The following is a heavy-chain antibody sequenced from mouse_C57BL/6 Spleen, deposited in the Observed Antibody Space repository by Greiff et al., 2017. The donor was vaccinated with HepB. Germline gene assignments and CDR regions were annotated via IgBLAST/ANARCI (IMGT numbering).Heavy chain of an antibody. CDR3: TRFPPITTVVATGFDY. D-gene: IGHD1-1*01. V-gene: IGHV1-5*01. J-gene: IGHJ2*01. CDR2: IYPGNSDT. Sequence: VQLQQSGTVLARPGASVKMSCKTSGYTFTSYWMHWVKQRPGQGLEWIGAIYPGNSDTSYNQKFKGKAKLTAVTSASTAYMELSSLTNEDSAVYYCTRFPPITTVVATGFDYWGQGTTLTVSS. CDR1: GYTFTSYW.